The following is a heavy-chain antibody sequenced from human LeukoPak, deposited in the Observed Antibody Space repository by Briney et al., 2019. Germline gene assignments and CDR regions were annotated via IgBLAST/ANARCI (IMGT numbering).Heavy chain of an antibody. Sequence: PSETLSLTXTVYGGSFSDYYWSWIRQAPGKGLEWIGEINHSGSTNYSPSLKSRVTISVDTSNNQFSLKLSSVTAADTAVYYCARGGRSYYDSSGYYYSWGQGILVTVSS. J-gene: IGHJ4*02. V-gene: IGHV4-34*01. CDR1: GGSFSDYY. CDR2: INHSGST. D-gene: IGHD3-22*01. CDR3: ARGGRSYYDSSGYYYS.